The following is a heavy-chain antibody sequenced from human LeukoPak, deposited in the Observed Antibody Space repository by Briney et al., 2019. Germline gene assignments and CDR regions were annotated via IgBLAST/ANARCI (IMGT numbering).Heavy chain of an antibody. CDR2: IYYSGST. J-gene: IGHJ4*02. Sequence: PSETLSLTCTVSGGSISSYYWSWIRQPPGKGLEWIGYIYYSGSTNYNPSLKSRVTISVDTSKNQFSLKLSSVTAADTAVYYRARTPPTRGYSYGYLFDYWGQGTLVTVSS. CDR3: ARTPPTRGYSYGYLFDY. CDR1: GGSISSYY. V-gene: IGHV4-59*01. D-gene: IGHD5-18*01.